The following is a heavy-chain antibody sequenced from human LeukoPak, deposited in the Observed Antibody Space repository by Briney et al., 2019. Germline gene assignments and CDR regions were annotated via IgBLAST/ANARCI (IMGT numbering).Heavy chain of an antibody. CDR1: GYSFTTYG. D-gene: IGHD3-22*01. Sequence: GASVKVSCKASGYSFTTYGISWVRQAPGQGLEWMGWISAYSGNTNYAQKLQGRVTMTIDISTSTAYMELRSLRSDDTAVYYCARDVHSSGYCDNDYWGQGTLVTVSS. CDR3: ARDVHSSGYCDNDY. J-gene: IGHJ4*02. CDR2: ISAYSGNT. V-gene: IGHV1-18*01.